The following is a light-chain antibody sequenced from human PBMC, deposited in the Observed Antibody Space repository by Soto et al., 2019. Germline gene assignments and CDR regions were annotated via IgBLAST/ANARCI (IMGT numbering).Light chain of an antibody. CDR3: QVYDRSPL. CDR2: DAS. CDR1: QSVSSTY. V-gene: IGKV3-20*01. J-gene: IGKJ4*01. Sequence: EIVLTQSPGTLSLSPGERATLSCRASQSVSSTYLAWYQQKPGQAPRLLMYDASGRASGIPDRFTGSGSGTDFTLTISSLEPEDFGVYYCQVYDRSPLFGGGTKVDIK.